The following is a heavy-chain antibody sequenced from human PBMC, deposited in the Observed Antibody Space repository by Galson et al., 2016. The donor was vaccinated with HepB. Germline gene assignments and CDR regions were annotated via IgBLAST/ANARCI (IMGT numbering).Heavy chain of an antibody. D-gene: IGHD3-10*01. Sequence: PALVKPTQTLTLTCTFSGFSLTTAGLGVAWIRQPPGKALEWLALIFWDNDKRYNPSLKSRLIITKDTSKNQVVLTMTNMDPMDTATYYFARPGLVYFGGTFDIWGQGTMVTVSS. V-gene: IGHV2-5*02. J-gene: IGHJ3*02. CDR3: ARPGLVYFGGTFDI. CDR2: IFWDNDK. CDR1: GFSLTTAGLG.